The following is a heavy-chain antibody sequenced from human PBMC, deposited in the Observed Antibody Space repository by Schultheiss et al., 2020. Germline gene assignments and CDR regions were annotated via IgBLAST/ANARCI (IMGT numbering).Heavy chain of an antibody. J-gene: IGHJ3*02. CDR3: ARDQGDSDYGGNSDSAFDI. D-gene: IGHD4-23*01. CDR1: GGSISSGDYY. CDR2: LYHSGNT. Sequence: SETLSLTCTVSGGSISSGDYYWSWIRQPPGKGLEWIGSLYHSGNTYYNPSLKSRVTISVDTSNNQFSLKLSSVTAADTAVYYCARDQGDSDYGGNSDSAFDIWGQGTMVTVSS. V-gene: IGHV4-39*07.